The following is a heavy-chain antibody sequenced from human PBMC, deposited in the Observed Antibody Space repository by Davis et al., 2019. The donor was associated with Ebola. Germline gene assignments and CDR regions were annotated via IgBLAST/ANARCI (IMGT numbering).Heavy chain of an antibody. Sequence: KVSCKGSGYSFTSYCIGWVRQMPGKGLEWMGIIYPRDSDTKYSPSFQGQVTISADKSISTAYLRWSSLQASDTAMYYCARRALYNWDLTDWGQGTLVTVSS. J-gene: IGHJ4*02. CDR1: GYSFTSYC. CDR3: ARRALYNWDLTD. D-gene: IGHD1-7*01. CDR2: IYPRDSDT. V-gene: IGHV5-51*01.